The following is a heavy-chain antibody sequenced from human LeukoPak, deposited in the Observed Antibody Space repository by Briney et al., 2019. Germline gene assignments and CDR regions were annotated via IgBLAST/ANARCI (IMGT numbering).Heavy chain of an antibody. D-gene: IGHD6-13*01. J-gene: IGHJ4*02. Sequence: SETLSLTCTVSGVSISSYYCSWVRQPPGKGLEWVGYIYSSGSTNYNPSLKSRVTISVETSKNQFSLKLSSVTAPDTAVYYCAMHLYGISWKQPFDSWGQGTLVTVSS. CDR1: GVSISSYY. V-gene: IGHV4-4*09. CDR3: AMHLYGISWKQPFDS. CDR2: IYSSGST.